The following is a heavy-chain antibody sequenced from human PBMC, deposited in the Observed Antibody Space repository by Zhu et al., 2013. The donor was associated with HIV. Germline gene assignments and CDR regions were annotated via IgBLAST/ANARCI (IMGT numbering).Heavy chain of an antibody. D-gene: IGHD3-10*01. CDR2: INPVAGGS. J-gene: IGHJ4*02. CDR3: ARVFGTSGPLDY. V-gene: IGHV1-2*02. CDR1: GYIFSAYY. Sequence: QVQLVQSGSEVKKPGASVKVSCKASGYIFSAYYIHWIRQAPGQGLEYMGWINPVAGGSNYAQKFQGRVVMTRDTSTNIAYMEVTRLTSDDTALYYCARVFGTSGPLDYWGQGTLVTVSS.